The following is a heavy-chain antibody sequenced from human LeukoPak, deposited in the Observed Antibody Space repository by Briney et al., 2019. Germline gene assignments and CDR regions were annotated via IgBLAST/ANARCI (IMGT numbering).Heavy chain of an antibody. CDR3: ARASSATFHFDY. CDR1: GGTFSSYA. V-gene: IGHV1-69*05. J-gene: IGHJ4*02. CDR2: IIPIFGTA. D-gene: IGHD2-15*01. Sequence: ASVKVSCKASGGTFSSYAISWVRQAPGQGLEWMGRIIPIFGTANYAQKFQGRVTITTDESTSTAYMELSRLRSDDTAVYYCARASSATFHFDYWGQGTLVTVSS.